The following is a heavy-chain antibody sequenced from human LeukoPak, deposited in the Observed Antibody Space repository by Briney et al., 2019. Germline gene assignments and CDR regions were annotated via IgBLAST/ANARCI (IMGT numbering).Heavy chain of an antibody. V-gene: IGHV4-34*01. CDR2: INHSGST. CDR1: GGSFSGYY. J-gene: IGHJ4*02. CDR3: ARGSTVRDGYNRGDFDY. Sequence: SETLSLTCAVYGGSFSGYYWSWIRQPPGKGLEWIGEINHSGSTNYNPSLKSRVTISVDTSKNQFSLKRSSVTAADTAVYYCARGSTVRDGYNRGDFDYWGQGTLVTVSS. D-gene: IGHD5-24*01.